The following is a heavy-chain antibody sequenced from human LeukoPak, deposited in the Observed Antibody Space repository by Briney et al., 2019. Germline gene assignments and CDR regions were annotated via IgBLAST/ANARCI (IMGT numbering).Heavy chain of an antibody. V-gene: IGHV3-13*01. D-gene: IGHD1-26*01. Sequence: GGSLRLSCAASGFTFRSYDMHWVRQATGKGLEWVSGIGTAGEIYYPGSVKGRFTISRENAKNSLYLQMNSLRAEDTAVYYCAKDLGGGSYWVQDAFDIWGQGTMVTVSS. CDR1: GFTFRSYD. CDR3: AKDLGGGSYWVQDAFDI. CDR2: IGTAGEI. J-gene: IGHJ3*02.